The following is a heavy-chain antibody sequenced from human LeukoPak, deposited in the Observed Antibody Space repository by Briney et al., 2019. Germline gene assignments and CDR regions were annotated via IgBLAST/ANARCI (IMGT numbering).Heavy chain of an antibody. V-gene: IGHV4-4*07. CDR2: IYSSGST. D-gene: IGHD1-26*01. CDR3: ARDPVGAAVGAFDI. J-gene: IGHJ3*02. CDR1: GGSISGYY. Sequence: SETLSLTCTVSGGSISGYYWSWIRQPAGKGLEWIGRIYSSGSTNYNPSLKSRVTMSVDTSKNQFSLKLSSVTAADTAVYYCARDPVGAAVGAFDIWGQGTMVPVSS.